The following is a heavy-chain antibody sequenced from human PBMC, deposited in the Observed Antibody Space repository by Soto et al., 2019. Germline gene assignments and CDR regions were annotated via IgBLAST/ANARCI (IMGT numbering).Heavy chain of an antibody. V-gene: IGHV1-69*12. CDR2: IIPIFGTA. D-gene: IGHD3-22*01. CDR1: GGTFSSYA. Sequence: QVQLVQSGAEVKKPGSSVKVSCKASGGTFSSYAISWVRQAPGQGLEWMGGIIPIFGTANYAQKFQGRVTITAXXSXSXXYMELSSLRSEDTAVYYCARGDSSGYYSSFYWFDPWGQGTLVTVSS. CDR3: ARGDSSGYYSSFYWFDP. J-gene: IGHJ5*02.